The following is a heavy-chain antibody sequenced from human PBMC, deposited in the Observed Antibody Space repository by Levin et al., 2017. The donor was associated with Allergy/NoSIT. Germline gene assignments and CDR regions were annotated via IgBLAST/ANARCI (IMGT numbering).Heavy chain of an antibody. J-gene: IGHJ6*02. Sequence: AASVKVSCKASGYTFTGYYMHWVRQAPGQGLEWMGWINPNSGGTNYAQKFQGRVTMTRDTSISTAYMELSRLRSDDTAVYYCARDPSRAQKYYYYGMDVWGQGTTVTVSS. CDR2: INPNSGGT. V-gene: IGHV1-2*02. CDR1: GYTFTGYY. CDR3: ARDPSRAQKYYYYGMDV.